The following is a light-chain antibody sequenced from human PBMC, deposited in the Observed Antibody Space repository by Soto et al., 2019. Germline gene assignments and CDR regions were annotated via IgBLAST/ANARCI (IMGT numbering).Light chain of an antibody. Sequence: EIEMTQSPATLSLSPGERATLSCRASQNINTNLAWYQQSPGRAPRLFIYHTSTRATGIPDRFSGSGSGTEFTLTISSLQSEDFALYYCQQYNNWPPWTFGQGTKVDIK. CDR3: QQYNNWPPWT. CDR1: QNINTN. CDR2: HTS. V-gene: IGKV3-15*01. J-gene: IGKJ1*01.